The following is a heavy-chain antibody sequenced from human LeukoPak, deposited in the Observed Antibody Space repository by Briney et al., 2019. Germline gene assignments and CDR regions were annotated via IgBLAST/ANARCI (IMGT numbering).Heavy chain of an antibody. CDR2: IKSRIDGGTT. CDR3: TTPAFYYGSGSYYLAYYYYMDV. J-gene: IGHJ6*03. V-gene: IGHV3-15*01. CDR1: GFTFSDAW. Sequence: GGSLRLSCAASGFTFSDAWMTWVRQAPGKGLEWVGRIKSRIDGGTTDFVAPVRGRFTISRDDSKNTLYLQMDSLKTEDTAVYYCTTPAFYYGSGSYYLAYYYYMDVWGKGTTVTVSS. D-gene: IGHD3-10*01.